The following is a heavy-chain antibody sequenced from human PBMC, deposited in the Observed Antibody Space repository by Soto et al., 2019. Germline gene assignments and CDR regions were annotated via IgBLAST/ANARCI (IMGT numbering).Heavy chain of an antibody. CDR2: MNPNSGNT. V-gene: IGHV1-8*01. J-gene: IGHJ4*02. CDR1: GYTFTSYD. D-gene: IGHD2-2*01. Sequence: ASVKVSFKASGYTFTSYDINWVRQATGQGLEWMGWMNPNSGNTGYAQKFQGRVTMTRNTSTSTAYMELSSLRSEDTAVYYCARVLSRYCSSTSCPVDYWGQRTLVTVSS. CDR3: ARVLSRYCSSTSCPVDY.